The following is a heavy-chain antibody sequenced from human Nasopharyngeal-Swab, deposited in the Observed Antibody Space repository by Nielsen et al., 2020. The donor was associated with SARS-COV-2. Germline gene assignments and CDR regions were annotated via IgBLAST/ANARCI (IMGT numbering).Heavy chain of an antibody. J-gene: IGHJ6*02. V-gene: IGHV3-30*18. CDR2: ISYDGSNK. CDR3: AKGEYSLRFFYYGMDV. Sequence: VRQAPGKGLEWVAVISYDGSNKYYADSVKGRFTISRGNSKNTLYLQMNSLRAEDTAVYYCAKGEYSLRFFYYGMDVWGQGTTVTVSS. D-gene: IGHD6-6*01.